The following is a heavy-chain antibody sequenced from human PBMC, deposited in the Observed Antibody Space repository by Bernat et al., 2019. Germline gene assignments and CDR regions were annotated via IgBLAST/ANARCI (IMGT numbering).Heavy chain of an antibody. CDR3: ARGYGPEN. CDR2: IKQDGSVQ. V-gene: IGHV3-7*03. D-gene: IGHD2-8*02. Sequence: EVQLVESGGALVQPGGSLRLSCVGSGFSFSGIWMTWVRQAPGKGLEWVANIKQDGSVQHYVYSVKGRFIISRDNTKNSLFLQMNSLRVDDTAVYYCARGYGPENWGQGTLVTVSS. CDR1: GFSFSGIW. J-gene: IGHJ1*01.